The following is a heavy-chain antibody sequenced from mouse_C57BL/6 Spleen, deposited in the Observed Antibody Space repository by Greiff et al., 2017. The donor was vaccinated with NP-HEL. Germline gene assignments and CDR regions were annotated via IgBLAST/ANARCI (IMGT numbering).Heavy chain of an antibody. V-gene: IGHV1-64*01. J-gene: IGHJ4*01. D-gene: IGHD1-1*01. Sequence: QVQLQQPGAELVKPGASVKLSCKASGYTFTSYWMHWVKQRPGQGLEWIGMIHPNSGSTNYNEKFKSKATLTVDKSSSTAYMQLSSLTSEDSAVYSCARRGMSSGLDYAMDDWGQGTSVTVSS. CDR1: GYTFTSYW. CDR2: IHPNSGST. CDR3: ARRGMSSGLDYAMDD.